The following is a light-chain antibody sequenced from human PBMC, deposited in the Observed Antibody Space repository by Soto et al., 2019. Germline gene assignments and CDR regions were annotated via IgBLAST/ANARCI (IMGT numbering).Light chain of an antibody. Sequence: HTVVTQEPSFSVSPGGTVTLTCALTSGSVSTTYYPSWYQQTPGQAPRTLIYSTNIRSSGVPDRFSGSILGNKAALTITGAQADDESDYHCMLYMGGGLVVFGGGTKLPVL. CDR1: SGSVSTTYY. V-gene: IGLV8-61*01. J-gene: IGLJ2*01. CDR2: STN. CDR3: MLYMGGGLVV.